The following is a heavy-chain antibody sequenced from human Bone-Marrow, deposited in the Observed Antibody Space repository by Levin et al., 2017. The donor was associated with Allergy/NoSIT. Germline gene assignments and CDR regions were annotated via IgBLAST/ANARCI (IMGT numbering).Heavy chain of an antibody. Sequence: GGSLRLSCAVSGLTFRSYPMTWVRQAPGKGLEWVSDISGSGGSTNYAHAVMGRFTISRDNSKNTLYLQMNSLRPEDTAVYFCAGISGGWYDFWGQGTLVTVSS. J-gene: IGHJ5*01. CDR2: ISGSGGST. CDR1: GLTFRSYP. V-gene: IGHV3-23*01. D-gene: IGHD2/OR15-2a*01. CDR3: AGISGGWYDF.